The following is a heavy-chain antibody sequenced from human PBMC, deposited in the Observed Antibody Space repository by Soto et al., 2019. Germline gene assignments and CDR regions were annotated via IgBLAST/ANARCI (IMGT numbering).Heavy chain of an antibody. CDR1: GYTLTDYY. Sequence: ASVKVSCKASGYTLTDYYLPWLRQAPGLGLEWMGWINPDGGGSHYAQNIHFQSNDTLTSDPSVDTAHVELSRLRSDETAVYYCVTETGPLLVYPDSWGQGTLVTVSA. D-gene: IGHD2-15*01. J-gene: IGHJ1*01. CDR2: INPDGGGS. CDR3: VTETGPLLVYPDS. V-gene: IGHV1-2*02.